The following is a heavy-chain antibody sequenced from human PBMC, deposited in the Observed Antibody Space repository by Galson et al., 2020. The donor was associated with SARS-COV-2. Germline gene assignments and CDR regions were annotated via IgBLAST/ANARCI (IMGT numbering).Heavy chain of an antibody. V-gene: IGHV3-30-3*01. Sequence: TGGSLRLSCAASGFTFSAYAMHGVRQAPGKGLEWVAVMSYDGNNKYYTDSVKGRFTTSRDNSKKNLYLQMNSLRAEDTAVYYRARDRDYYDSDGILDYWGQGTLVTVSS. J-gene: IGHJ4*02. CDR3: ARDRDYYDSDGILDY. D-gene: IGHD3-22*01. CDR1: GFTFSAYA. CDR2: MSYDGNNK.